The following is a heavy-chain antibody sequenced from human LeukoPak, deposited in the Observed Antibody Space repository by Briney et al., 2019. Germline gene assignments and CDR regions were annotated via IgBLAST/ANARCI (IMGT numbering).Heavy chain of an antibody. D-gene: IGHD2-15*01. J-gene: IGHJ6*02. Sequence: SVKVSCKASGGTFSSYAISWVRQAPGQGLEWMGGIIPIFGTANYAQKFQGRVTITADESTSTAHMELSSLRSEDTAVYYCARDTSPRQHCSGGSCWAGDYYYYYGMDVWGQGTTVTVSS. V-gene: IGHV1-69*13. CDR1: GGTFSSYA. CDR2: IIPIFGTA. CDR3: ARDTSPRQHCSGGSCWAGDYYYYYGMDV.